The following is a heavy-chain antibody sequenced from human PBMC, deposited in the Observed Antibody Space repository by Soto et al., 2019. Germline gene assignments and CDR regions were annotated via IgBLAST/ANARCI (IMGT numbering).Heavy chain of an antibody. CDR1: GFTFSDYY. J-gene: IGHJ4*02. CDR3: VKGRNWAAGSDY. V-gene: IGHV3-11*05. CDR2: INSRSSST. Sequence: QVQLVESGGGLVKPGGSLRLSCAASGFTFSDYYMSWIRQAPGKGLEWVSYINSRSSSTNYADAVKGRFTISRDNAKNLLYHQMSSLTVDDTAVYYCVKGRNWAAGSDYRGQGTLVTVSS. D-gene: IGHD7-27*01.